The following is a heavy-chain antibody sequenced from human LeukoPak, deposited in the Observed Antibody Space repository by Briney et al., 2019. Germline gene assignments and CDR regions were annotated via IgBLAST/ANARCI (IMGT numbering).Heavy chain of an antibody. D-gene: IGHD1-26*01. CDR3: ARASGWVHSGSSTGGFDY. J-gene: IGHJ4*02. CDR2: TRNKANSFTT. CDR1: GFTFNDHY. V-gene: IGHV3-72*01. Sequence: GGSLRLSCAASGFTFNDHYMDWVRQAPGKGLEWVGRTRNKANSFTTEYAASVRGRFTISRDDSKNSLYLQMNSLKTEDTAVYYCARASGWVHSGSSTGGFDYWGQGTLVTVSS.